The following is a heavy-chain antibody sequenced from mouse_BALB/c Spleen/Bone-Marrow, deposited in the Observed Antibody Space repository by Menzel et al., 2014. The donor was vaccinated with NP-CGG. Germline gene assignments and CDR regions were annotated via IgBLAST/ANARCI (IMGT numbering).Heavy chain of an antibody. CDR3: AREDYGNSDAMDY. V-gene: IGHV14-3*02. CDR1: GFNIKDTY. D-gene: IGHD2-1*01. CDR2: IDPANGNT. Sequence: EVQLQQSGAELVKPGASVKLSCTASGFNIKDTYMHWVKQRPEQGLDWIGRIDPANGNTKYDPKFQGKATITADTSSNAAYLQLSSLTSEDTAVYYCAREDYGNSDAMDYWGQGTSVTVSS. J-gene: IGHJ4*01.